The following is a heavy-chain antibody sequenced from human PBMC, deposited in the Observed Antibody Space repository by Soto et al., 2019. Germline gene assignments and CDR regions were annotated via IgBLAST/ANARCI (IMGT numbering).Heavy chain of an antibody. Sequence: LSLTCSVSGGSMSEYFWSWIRQSPGKGLEWIGYIYYLGSTDYNPSLKSRVTISVDTSKRQFSLRLTSVTAADTAVYYCARDGYDGSGSPYPAYWGPGTQVTVS. CDR1: GGSMSEYF. D-gene: IGHD3-10*01. V-gene: IGHV4-59*01. J-gene: IGHJ4*02. CDR2: IYYLGST. CDR3: ARDGYDGSGSPYPAY.